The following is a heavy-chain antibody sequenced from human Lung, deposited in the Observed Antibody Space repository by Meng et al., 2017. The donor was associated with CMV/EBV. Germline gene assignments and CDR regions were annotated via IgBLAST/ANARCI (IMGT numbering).Heavy chain of an antibody. V-gene: IGHV3-7*01. J-gene: IGHJ4*02. CDR2: IKQDGSEK. CDR3: ARISDMTGTTYYFYY. Sequence: SCAASGFTFSSYWMSWVRQAPGKGLEWVANIKQDGSEKYYVDSVKGRFTISRDNAKNSLYLQMNSLRAEDTAVYYCARISDMTGTTYYFYYWGQGTXVTVSS. D-gene: IGHD1-20*01. CDR1: GFTFSSYW.